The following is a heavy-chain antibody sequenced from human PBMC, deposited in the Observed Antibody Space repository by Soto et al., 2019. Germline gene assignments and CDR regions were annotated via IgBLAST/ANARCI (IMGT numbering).Heavy chain of an antibody. CDR3: ARVGYYYDSSGSPVFDY. Sequence: TLSLTCTVSGGSISSGGYYWSWIRQHPGKGLEWIGYIYYSGSTYYNPSLKSRVTISVDTSKNQFSLKLSSVTAADTAVYYCARVGYYYDSSGSPVFDYWGQGTLVTVSS. J-gene: IGHJ4*02. D-gene: IGHD3-22*01. V-gene: IGHV4-31*03. CDR2: IYYSGST. CDR1: GGSISSGGYY.